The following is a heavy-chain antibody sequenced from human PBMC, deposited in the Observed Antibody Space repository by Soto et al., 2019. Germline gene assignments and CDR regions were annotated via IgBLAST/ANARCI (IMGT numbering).Heavy chain of an antibody. D-gene: IGHD5-18*01. CDR3: ARHFDVNTALDYYYFDL. Sequence: QVQLQESGPGLVKTSETLSLTCTVSGVSISPYYWTWIRQPAGKGLEWIGHLYSSGRATYNPSLKNRVTMSVFRDPCSLTLKSVTAADTAVYYCARHFDVNTALDYYYFDLWGRGALVTVSS. CDR2: LYSSGRA. CDR1: GVSISPYY. J-gene: IGHJ2*01. V-gene: IGHV4-4*07.